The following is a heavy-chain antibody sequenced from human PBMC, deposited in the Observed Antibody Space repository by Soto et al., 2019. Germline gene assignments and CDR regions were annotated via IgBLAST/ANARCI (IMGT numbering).Heavy chain of an antibody. CDR2: IFASGKT. CDR1: GFTVTTNY. Sequence: EAQLVESGGGLIQPGGSLRLSCAASGFTVTTNYMAWVRRAAGKGLEWVSVIFASGKTYYADAVKGRFTVSTDYSQNTLILQTSSFRVEDKAVYDSAGEGPGFFGMSFDSWGQGTLGTVSS. J-gene: IGHJ3*02. V-gene: IGHV3-53*01. CDR3: AGEGPGFFGMSFDS. D-gene: IGHD3-9*01.